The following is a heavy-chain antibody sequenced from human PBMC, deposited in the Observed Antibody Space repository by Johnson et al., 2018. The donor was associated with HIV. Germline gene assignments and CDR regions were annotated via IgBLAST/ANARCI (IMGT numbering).Heavy chain of an antibody. J-gene: IGHJ3*02. D-gene: IGHD3-22*01. Sequence: QVQLVESGGGVVQPGGSLRLSCAASGFTFITYGMHWVRQAPGKGLEWVAFIRYDGSNKYYADSVKGRSTISRDNFKKTVHLQMNSLRAEDTAVYYCARRSDYFSHDAFDIWGQGTMVTVSS. CDR2: IRYDGSNK. CDR1: GFTFITYG. V-gene: IGHV3-30*02. CDR3: ARRSDYFSHDAFDI.